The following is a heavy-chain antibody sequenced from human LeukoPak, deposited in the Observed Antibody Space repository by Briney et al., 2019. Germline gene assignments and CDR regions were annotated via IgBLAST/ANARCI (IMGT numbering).Heavy chain of an antibody. CDR1: GYTFDRFT. V-gene: IGHV3-43*01. CDR2: INRRGHT. Sequence: GGSLRLSCAASGYTFDRFTIHWVRQTPGKGLEWVSLINRRGHTFYADSVKGRFTISRDNSRNSVFLQMNSLRPEDTALYHCAKEVDCPSDCLFFHSWGQGTLVTVSS. CDR3: AKEVDCPSDCLFFHS. J-gene: IGHJ4*02. D-gene: IGHD2-21*02.